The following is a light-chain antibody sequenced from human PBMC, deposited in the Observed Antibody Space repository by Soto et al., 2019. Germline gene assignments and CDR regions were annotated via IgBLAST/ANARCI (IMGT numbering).Light chain of an antibody. V-gene: IGKV3-20*01. CDR1: QSVSNDF. Sequence: EIVLTQSPGILSLSPGDRATLSCTASQSVSNDFLAWYQQKPGQAPRLLIYGASTRATDVPDRFSGSGSGADFTLTISRLEPEDFAVYYCQQYGSSPPRTFGQGTKVDIK. CDR2: GAS. CDR3: QQYGSSPPRT. J-gene: IGKJ1*01.